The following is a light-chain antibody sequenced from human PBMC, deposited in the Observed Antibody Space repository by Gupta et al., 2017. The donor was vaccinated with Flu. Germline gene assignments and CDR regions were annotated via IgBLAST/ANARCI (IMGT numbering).Light chain of an antibody. Sequence: DIVMTQSPDSRAVSLGERATINCKSSQTILYSSNNKNYLAWYQQKPGQPPKLLIYWASTRESGVPDRFSGSGSGTDFTLTISSLQAEDVAVYYCQQDDGSPYSFGQGTKMEIK. J-gene: IGKJ2*03. CDR3: QQDDGSPYS. CDR2: WAS. V-gene: IGKV4-1*01. CDR1: QTILYSSNNKNY.